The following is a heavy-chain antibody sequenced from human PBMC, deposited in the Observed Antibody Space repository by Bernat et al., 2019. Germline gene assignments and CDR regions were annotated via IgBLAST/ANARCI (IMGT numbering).Heavy chain of an antibody. Sequence: EVQLVETGGGLIQPGGSLRLSCAASGFSVSSSYMSWVRQAPGKGLAWVSILYSGGNTYYADSVRGRFTISRDNSKNTLYLQMNNLRADDTAVYYCARERATVYDAFDIWGQGTIVTVSS. CDR3: ARERATVYDAFDI. V-gene: IGHV3-53*02. J-gene: IGHJ3*02. CDR1: GFSVSSSY. CDR2: LYSGGNT. D-gene: IGHD4-17*01.